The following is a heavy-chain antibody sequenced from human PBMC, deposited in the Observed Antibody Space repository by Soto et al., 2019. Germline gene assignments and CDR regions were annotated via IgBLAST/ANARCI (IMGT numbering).Heavy chain of an antibody. D-gene: IGHD6-6*01. Sequence: SETLSLTCRVSGGSMSGYYWSWIRQAPGKGLEWIGYVYYTGSTSYNPSLQSRVTISVDTANKQFSLSLRLVTAADTAVYFCARSIAVPSSHIDHWGQGIRVTVSS. J-gene: IGHJ4*02. V-gene: IGHV4-59*01. CDR3: ARSIAVPSSHIDH. CDR2: VYYTGST. CDR1: GGSMSGYY.